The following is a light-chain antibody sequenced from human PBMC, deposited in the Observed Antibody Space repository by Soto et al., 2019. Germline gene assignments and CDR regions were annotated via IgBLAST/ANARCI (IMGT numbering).Light chain of an antibody. V-gene: IGKV4-1*01. Sequence: IVMTQSPDSLAVSLGERATINCKSSQSLFYSYNNYNYLAWYQQKPGQPPKVLIYWASTRASGVPDRFSGSGSGTEFPLTISSLQAEDVAVYYCQEDLNSLPAFVQGTKVEVK. CDR2: WAS. CDR3: QEDLNSLPA. CDR1: QSLFYSYNNYNY. J-gene: IGKJ1*01.